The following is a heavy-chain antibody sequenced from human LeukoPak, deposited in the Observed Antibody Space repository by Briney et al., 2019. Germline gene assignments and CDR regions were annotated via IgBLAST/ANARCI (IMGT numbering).Heavy chain of an antibody. CDR2: ISGSGGST. CDR1: GFTFRSYA. V-gene: IGHV3-23*01. D-gene: IGHD3-16*01. CDR3: ARGGYNPPRLEY. Sequence: GGSLRLSCAASGFTFRSYALSWLRQAPGKGLEGVTGISGSGGSTYYADSVKGRFTISRDNSKNTLYVQLNSLRGEDTAVYYCARGGYNPPRLEYWGQGTLVTVSS. J-gene: IGHJ4*02.